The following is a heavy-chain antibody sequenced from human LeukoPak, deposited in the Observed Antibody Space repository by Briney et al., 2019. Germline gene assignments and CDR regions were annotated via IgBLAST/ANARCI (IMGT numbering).Heavy chain of an antibody. CDR3: MGAFDI. CDR2: ISSSSSYI. J-gene: IGHJ3*02. Sequence: GKGLEWVSSISSSSSYIYYADSVKGRFTISRDNAKNSLYLQMNSLRAEDTAVYYCMGAFDIWGQGTMVTVSS. V-gene: IGHV3-21*01.